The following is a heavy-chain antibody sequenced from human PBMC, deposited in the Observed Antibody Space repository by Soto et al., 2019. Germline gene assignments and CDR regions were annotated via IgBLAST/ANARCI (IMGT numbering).Heavy chain of an antibody. J-gene: IGHJ4*02. CDR2: IYSGGST. D-gene: IGHD3-16*01. CDR1: GFTVSSNY. Sequence: EVQLVESGGGLIQPGGSLRLSCAASGFTVSSNYMSWVRQAPGKGLEWVSVIYSGGSTYYADSVKGRFTISRDNSKNTLYLQMNSLRAEDTAVYYCARGHYYYVWGSYRYWGQGTLVTVSS. CDR3: ARGHYYYVWGSYRY. V-gene: IGHV3-53*01.